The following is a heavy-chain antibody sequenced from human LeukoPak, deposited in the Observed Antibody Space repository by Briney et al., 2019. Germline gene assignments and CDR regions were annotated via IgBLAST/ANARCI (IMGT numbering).Heavy chain of an antibody. CDR1: GGSISSHY. CDR2: IYYSGIT. J-gene: IGHJ4*02. V-gene: IGHV4-39*07. CDR3: ARDADYGSGSFDY. D-gene: IGHD3-10*01. Sequence: SETLSLTCTVSGGSISSHYWGWIRQPPGKGLEWIGSIYYSGITYYNPSLRSRVTISVDTSKNQFSLKLSSVAAADTAVYYCARDADYGSGSFDYWGQGTLVTVSS.